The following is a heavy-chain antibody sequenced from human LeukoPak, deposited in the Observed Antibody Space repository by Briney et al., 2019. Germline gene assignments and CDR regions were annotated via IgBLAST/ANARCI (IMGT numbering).Heavy chain of an antibody. D-gene: IGHD3-22*01. CDR2: IIPIFGTA. CDR3: ARGLSYYDSSGYLDY. J-gene: IGHJ4*02. Sequence: ASVKVSCKASGGTFSSYAISWVRQAPGQGLEWMGGIIPIFGTANYAQKFQGRVTITTDESTSTAYMELSSLRSEDTAVYYCARGLSYYDSSGYLDYWGQGTLVTVSS. V-gene: IGHV1-69*05. CDR1: GGTFSSYA.